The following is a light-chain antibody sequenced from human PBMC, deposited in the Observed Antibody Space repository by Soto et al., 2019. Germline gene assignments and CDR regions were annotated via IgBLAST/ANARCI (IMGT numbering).Light chain of an antibody. J-gene: IGKJ2*01. CDR3: QQSYSTPYT. CDR2: AAS. Sequence: DIQMTQSPSSLSASVGDRVTITCRASQSISSYLNWYQQKPGKAPKLLIYAASSLQSGVSSRFSGSGSGTDFTLTISSLQPQDFATYYCQQSYSTPYTFGQATKLAIK. V-gene: IGKV1-39*01. CDR1: QSISSY.